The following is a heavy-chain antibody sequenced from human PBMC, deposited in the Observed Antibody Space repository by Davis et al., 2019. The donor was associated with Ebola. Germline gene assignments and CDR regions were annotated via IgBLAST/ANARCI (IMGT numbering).Heavy chain of an antibody. CDR1: GYTFTSYA. Sequence: AASVKVSCKASGYTFTSYAMNWVRQATGQGLEWMGWINTNTGNPTYAQGFTGRFVFSLDTSVSTAYLQISSLKAEDTAVYYCARDQGGYYYGSGSYSYGMDVWGKGTTVIVSS. D-gene: IGHD3-10*01. V-gene: IGHV7-4-1*02. CDR2: INTNTGNP. J-gene: IGHJ6*04. CDR3: ARDQGGYYYGSGSYSYGMDV.